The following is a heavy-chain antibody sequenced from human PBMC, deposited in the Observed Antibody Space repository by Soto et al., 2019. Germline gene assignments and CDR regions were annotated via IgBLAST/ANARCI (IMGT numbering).Heavy chain of an antibody. J-gene: IGHJ6*02. CDR1: GFTFSSYG. D-gene: IGHD2-15*01. CDR2: IWYDGSNK. V-gene: IGHV3-33*01. Sequence: GGSLRLSCAASGFTFSSYGMHWVRQAPGKGLEWVAVIWYDGSNKYYADSVKGRFTISRDNSKNTLYLQMNSLRAEDTAVYYCARAVRGRRAYYYYGMDVWGQGTTVTVSS. CDR3: ARAVRGRRAYYYYGMDV.